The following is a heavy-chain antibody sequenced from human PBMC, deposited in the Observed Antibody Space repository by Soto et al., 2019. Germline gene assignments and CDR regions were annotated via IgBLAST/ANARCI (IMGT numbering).Heavy chain of an antibody. Sequence: QVQLVESGGGVVQPGRSLRLSCAASGFTFSSYGMHWVRQAPGKGLEWVAVISYDGSNKYYADSVKGRFTISRDNSKNALYLQMNGLRAEDTAVYYCAHGHPYNWRVPDYWGQGTLVTVSS. V-gene: IGHV3-30*03. D-gene: IGHD1-20*01. J-gene: IGHJ4*02. CDR3: AHGHPYNWRVPDY. CDR1: GFTFSSYG. CDR2: ISYDGSNK.